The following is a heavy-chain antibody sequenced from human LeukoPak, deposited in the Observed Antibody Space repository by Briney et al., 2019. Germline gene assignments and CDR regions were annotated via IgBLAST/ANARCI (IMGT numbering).Heavy chain of an antibody. CDR3: ARDRSNYYGRSYYMDV. D-gene: IGHD3-10*01. Sequence: GGSLRLSCAASGFTFSSYSMNWVRQAPGKGLEWVSSISSSSSYIYYADPVKGRFTISRDNAKSSLYLQMNSLRAEDTAVYYCARDRSNYYGRSYYMDVWGKGTTVTVSS. J-gene: IGHJ6*03. CDR2: ISSSSSYI. V-gene: IGHV3-21*01. CDR1: GFTFSSYS.